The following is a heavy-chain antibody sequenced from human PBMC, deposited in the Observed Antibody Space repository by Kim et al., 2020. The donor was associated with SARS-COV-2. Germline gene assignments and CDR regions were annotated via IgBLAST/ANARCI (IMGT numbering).Heavy chain of an antibody. D-gene: IGHD1-26*01. Sequence: GGSLRLSCVASGFTFSSYLMHWARQAPGGGLVWVSRINSDGSTSYADSVKGRFTISRDNGKNTVYLQMNGLRAEDTAVYYCARGGDGMDVWGQGTTVTVSS. V-gene: IGHV3-74*01. CDR3: ARGGDGMDV. CDR1: GFTFSSYL. CDR2: INSDGST. J-gene: IGHJ6*02.